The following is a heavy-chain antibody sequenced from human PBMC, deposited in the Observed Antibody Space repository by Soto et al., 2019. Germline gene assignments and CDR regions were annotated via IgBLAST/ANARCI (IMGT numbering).Heavy chain of an antibody. J-gene: IGHJ4*02. CDR2: IYYSGST. CDR1: GDSISSYY. D-gene: IGHD5-12*01. V-gene: IGHV4-59*01. Sequence: PSETLSLTCTVSGDSISSYYWSWIRQPPGKGLEWIGYIYYSGSTNYNPSLKSRVTISVDTSKNQFSLKLSSVTAADTAVYYCARVVATTYYFDYWGQGTLVTVSS. CDR3: ARVVATTYYFDY.